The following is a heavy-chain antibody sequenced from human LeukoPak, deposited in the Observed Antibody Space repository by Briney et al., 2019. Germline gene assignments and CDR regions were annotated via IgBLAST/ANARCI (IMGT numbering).Heavy chain of an antibody. V-gene: IGHV4-34*01. CDR2: INHSGST. Sequence: SETLSLTCAVYGGSFSGYYWSWIRQPPGKGLEWIGEINHSGSTNYNPSLKSRVTISVDTSKNQFSLKLSSVTAADTAVYYCARGIGAVAGTYNSFDPWGQGTLVTVSS. CDR3: ARGIGAVAGTYNSFDP. J-gene: IGHJ5*02. CDR1: GGSFSGYY. D-gene: IGHD6-19*01.